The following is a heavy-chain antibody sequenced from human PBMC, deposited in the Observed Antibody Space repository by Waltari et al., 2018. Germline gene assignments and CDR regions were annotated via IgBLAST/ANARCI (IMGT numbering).Heavy chain of an antibody. CDR1: GRSISSSSYY. D-gene: IGHD4-17*01. V-gene: IGHV4-39*07. J-gene: IGHJ4*02. CDR3: ARSWGTVTKIDY. CDR2: IYYSGST. Sequence: QLQLQESGPGLVKPSETLSLTCTVSGRSISSSSYYWGWIRQPPGKGLEWIGSIYYSGSTYYNPSLKSRVTISVDTSKNQFSLKLSSVTAADTAVYYCARSWGTVTKIDYWGQGTLVTVSS.